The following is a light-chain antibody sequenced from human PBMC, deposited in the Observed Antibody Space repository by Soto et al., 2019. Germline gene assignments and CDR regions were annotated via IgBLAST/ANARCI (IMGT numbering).Light chain of an antibody. CDR1: QSVSSSY. Sequence: EIVLTQSPGTLSLSPGERATLSCRASQSVSSSYLAWYQQKPGQAPRLLIYGASTRATGIPDRFSGSGSGADFSLTISRLEPEYFAVYYCHQYGSSPWTFGQGTKVEIK. CDR3: HQYGSSPWT. CDR2: GAS. J-gene: IGKJ1*01. V-gene: IGKV3-20*01.